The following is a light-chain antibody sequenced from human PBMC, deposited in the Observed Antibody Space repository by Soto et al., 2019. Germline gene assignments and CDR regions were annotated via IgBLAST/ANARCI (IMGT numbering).Light chain of an antibody. V-gene: IGLV1-40*01. CDR1: SSDIGACYD. CDR2: GDS. CDR3: NSYDSSPIVV. J-gene: IGLJ2*01. Sequence: QSVLTQPPSVSGSPGQRVTISCTGTSSDIGACYDVPWYQQDPGTAPKVIIYGDSNRPSGVPDRFSGSKSGNSASLAISGLQAEDEADYYCNSYDSSPIVVFGGGTKLTVL.